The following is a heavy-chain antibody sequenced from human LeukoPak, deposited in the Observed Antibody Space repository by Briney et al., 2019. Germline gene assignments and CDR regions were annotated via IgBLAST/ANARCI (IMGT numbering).Heavy chain of an antibody. CDR3: ARGSSNDFWSGTYYYYYMDV. Sequence: SETLYLTCTVSGGSISSYYWSWIRQPPGKGLEWIGYIYYSGSTNYNPSLKSRVTISVDTSKNQFSLKLSSVTAADTAVYYCARGSSNDFWSGTYYYYYMDVWGKGTTVTVSS. J-gene: IGHJ6*03. V-gene: IGHV4-59*01. CDR1: GGSISSYY. CDR2: IYYSGST. D-gene: IGHD3-3*01.